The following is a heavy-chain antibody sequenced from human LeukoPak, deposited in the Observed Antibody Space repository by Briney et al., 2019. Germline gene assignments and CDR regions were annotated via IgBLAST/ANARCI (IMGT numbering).Heavy chain of an antibody. V-gene: IGHV1-8*01. CDR1: GYTFTSYD. Sequence: ASVKVSCKASGYTFTSYDINWVRQATGQGLEWMGWMNPNSGNTGYAQKLQGRVTMTTDTSTSTAYMELRSLRSDDTAVYYCARGTPGYSYGSVPFDYWGQGTLVTVSS. J-gene: IGHJ4*02. D-gene: IGHD5-18*01. CDR2: MNPNSGNT. CDR3: ARGTPGYSYGSVPFDY.